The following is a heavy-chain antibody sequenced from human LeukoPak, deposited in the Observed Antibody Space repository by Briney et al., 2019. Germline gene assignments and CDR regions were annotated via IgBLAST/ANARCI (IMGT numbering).Heavy chain of an antibody. CDR2: IDARSGIT. V-gene: IGHV3-48*04. J-gene: IGHJ3*02. CDR3: ARTYDFGRGPPGDAFDN. D-gene: IGHD3-3*01. Sequence: PGGSLRLSCAASGFTFSPYWMYWVRQAPGKGPEWVSYIDARSGITYYADSVQGRFTISRDDARESVFLQMDGLRVDDTAVYYCARTYDFGRGPPGDAFDNWGPGTWVIVSS. CDR1: GFTFSPYW.